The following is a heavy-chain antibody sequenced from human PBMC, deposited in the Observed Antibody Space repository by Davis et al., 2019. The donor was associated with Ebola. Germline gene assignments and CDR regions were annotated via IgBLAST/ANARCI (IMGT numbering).Heavy chain of an antibody. CDR1: GFRFSGSA. V-gene: IGHV3-48*04. CDR3: ASGGGYATFDY. Sequence: PGGSLRLSCAASGFRFSGSALHWVRQAPGKGLEWVSHISSSSSTIYYADSVKGRFTISRDNAKNSLYLQMNSLRAEDTAVYYCASGGGYATFDYWGQGTLVTVSS. D-gene: IGHD5-12*01. CDR2: ISSSSSTI. J-gene: IGHJ4*02.